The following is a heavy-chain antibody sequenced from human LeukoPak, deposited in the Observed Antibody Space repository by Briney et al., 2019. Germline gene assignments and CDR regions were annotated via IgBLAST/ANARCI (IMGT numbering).Heavy chain of an antibody. CDR2: IIPILGIA. CDR1: GGTFSSYA. D-gene: IGHD3-10*01. Sequence: ASVMVSCKASGGTFSSYAISWVRQAPGQGLEWMGRIIPILGIANYAQKFQGRVTITADKSTSTAYMELSSLRSEDTAVYYCAHTGSMVRGVGFDYWGQGTLVTVSS. J-gene: IGHJ4*02. V-gene: IGHV1-69*04. CDR3: AHTGSMVRGVGFDY.